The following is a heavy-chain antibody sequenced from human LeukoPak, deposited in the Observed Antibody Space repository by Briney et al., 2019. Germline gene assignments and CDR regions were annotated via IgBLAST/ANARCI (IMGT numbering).Heavy chain of an antibody. V-gene: IGHV4-59*12. CDR2: IYYSGST. CDR1: GGSISSYY. D-gene: IGHD4-11*01. CDR3: ARDRSNYFDY. J-gene: IGHJ4*02. Sequence: SGTLSLTCTVSGGSISSYYWSWIRQPPGEGLEWIGSIYYSGSTYYNPSLKSRVTISVDTFKNQFSLKLSSVTAADTAVYYCARDRSNYFDYWGQGTLVTVSS.